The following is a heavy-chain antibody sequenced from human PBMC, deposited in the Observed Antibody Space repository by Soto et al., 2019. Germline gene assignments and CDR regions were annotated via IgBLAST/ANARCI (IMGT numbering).Heavy chain of an antibody. V-gene: IGHV4-59*01. Sequence: SETLSLTCTVSGGSISGYYWSWIRQPPGKGLEWIGYIYYSGSTNYNPSLKSRVTISVDTSKNQFSLKLSSVTTADTAVYYCARMSSSSWYRHQYFDYWGQGTLVTVS. CDR2: IYYSGST. J-gene: IGHJ4*02. D-gene: IGHD6-13*01. CDR1: GGSISGYY. CDR3: ARMSSSSWYRHQYFDY.